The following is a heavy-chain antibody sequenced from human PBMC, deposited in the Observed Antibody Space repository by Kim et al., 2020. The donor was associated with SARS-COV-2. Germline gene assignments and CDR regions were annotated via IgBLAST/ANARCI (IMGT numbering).Heavy chain of an antibody. CDR3: AKREFRFDY. D-gene: IGHD3-10*01. Sequence: GGSLRLSCAASGFTFTNYDMNWVRQAPGKGLEWVAGISGGGGRIDYADSVKGRFTISRDNSKNTLYLQMNSLRVEDTALYYCAKREFRFDYWGQGTLVTVSS. V-gene: IGHV3-23*01. J-gene: IGHJ4*02. CDR2: ISGGGGRI. CDR1: GFTFTNYD.